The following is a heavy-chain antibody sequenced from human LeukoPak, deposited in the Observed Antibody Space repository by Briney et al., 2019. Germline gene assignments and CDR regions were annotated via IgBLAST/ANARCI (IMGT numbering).Heavy chain of an antibody. CDR2: IYSGGTT. CDR3: ATLPIVVTSARI. J-gene: IGHJ6*02. CDR1: GFTVNSNY. Sequence: GGSLRLSCAASGFTVNSNYMSWVRQAPGKGLEWVSSIYSGGTTSYADSARGRFTISRHHSENTLFLQMDSLRTEDTAVYYCATLPIVVTSARIWGQGTSVTVSS. V-gene: IGHV3-53*04. D-gene: IGHD2-15*01.